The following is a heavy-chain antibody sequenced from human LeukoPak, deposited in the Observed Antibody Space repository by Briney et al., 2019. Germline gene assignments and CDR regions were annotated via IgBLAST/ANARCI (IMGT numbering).Heavy chain of an antibody. D-gene: IGHD6-6*01. Sequence: PSEALSLTCAVSGGSISSGGYSWSWIRQPPGKGLEWIGYIYHSGSTYYNPSLKSRVTISVDRSKNQFSLKLSSVTAADTAVYYCARTSIAARRANAFDIWGQGTMVTVSS. CDR2: IYHSGST. J-gene: IGHJ3*02. CDR3: ARTSIAARRANAFDI. CDR1: GGSISSGGYS. V-gene: IGHV4-30-2*01.